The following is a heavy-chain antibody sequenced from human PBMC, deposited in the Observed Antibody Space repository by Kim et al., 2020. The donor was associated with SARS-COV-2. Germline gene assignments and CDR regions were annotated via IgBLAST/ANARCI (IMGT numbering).Heavy chain of an antibody. CDR3: ARQIAAAGSDY. D-gene: IGHD6-13*01. V-gene: IGHV3-33*01. Sequence: KSYADAVKGRFTISRDNSKTTLYLQMNSLRAEDTAVYYCARQIAAAGSDYWGQGTLVTVSS. CDR2: K. J-gene: IGHJ4*02.